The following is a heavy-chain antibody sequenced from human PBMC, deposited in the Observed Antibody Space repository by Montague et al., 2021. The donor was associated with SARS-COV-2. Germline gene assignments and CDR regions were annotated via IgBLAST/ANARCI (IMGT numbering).Heavy chain of an antibody. CDR3: ARDFDY. CDR1: GGSISSYY. CDR2: MYYSGST. J-gene: IGHJ4*02. V-gene: IGHV4-59*13. Sequence: SETLSLTCTVSGGSISSYYWSWIRQPSGKGLEWIGYMYYSGSTNYNPSLKSRVTLSVDTSKNQFSLKLSSVTAADTAVYYCARDFDYWGQGTLVTVSS.